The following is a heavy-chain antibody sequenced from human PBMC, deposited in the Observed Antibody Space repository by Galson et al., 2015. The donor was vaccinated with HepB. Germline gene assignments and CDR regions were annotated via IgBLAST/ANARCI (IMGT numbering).Heavy chain of an antibody. Sequence: SVKVSCKASGYSFINYGITWVRQAPGQGLEWMGWISGYNDNTNYAQKFQGRITMTTDTSTSISHMELRSLRPDDTAIYYCTRARYNNSPPEYWGQGTLVTVSS. J-gene: IGHJ4*02. D-gene: IGHD1-14*01. V-gene: IGHV1-18*04. CDR3: TRARYNNSPPEY. CDR2: ISGYNDNT. CDR1: GYSFINYG.